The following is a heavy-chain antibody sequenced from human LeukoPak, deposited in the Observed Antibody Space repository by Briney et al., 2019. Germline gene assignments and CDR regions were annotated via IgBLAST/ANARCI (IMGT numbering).Heavy chain of an antibody. J-gene: IGHJ3*02. CDR1: GFTFSNFE. D-gene: IGHD2/OR15-2a*01. V-gene: IGHV3-7*01. Sequence: PGGSLRLSCAASGFTFSNFEMNWVRQAPGKGLEWVAQIKQDGNENYYVDSVKGRFTISRDNAKNSLYLHMNSLRAEDTSVYYCARSNSNAFDIWGQGTMVTVSS. CDR3: ARSNSNAFDI. CDR2: IKQDGNEN.